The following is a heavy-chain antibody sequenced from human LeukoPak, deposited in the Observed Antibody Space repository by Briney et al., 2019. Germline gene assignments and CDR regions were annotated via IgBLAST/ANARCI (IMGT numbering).Heavy chain of an antibody. CDR1: GYTFTSYD. Sequence: ASVKVSCKASGYTFTSYDINWVRQATGQGLEWMGWMNPNSGNTGYAQKFQGRVTMTRNTSISTAYMELSSLRSEDTAVYYCARDLVAAAVNPLYWGQGTLVTVSS. J-gene: IGHJ4*02. V-gene: IGHV1-8*02. CDR3: ARDLVAAAVNPLY. D-gene: IGHD6-13*01. CDR2: MNPNSGNT.